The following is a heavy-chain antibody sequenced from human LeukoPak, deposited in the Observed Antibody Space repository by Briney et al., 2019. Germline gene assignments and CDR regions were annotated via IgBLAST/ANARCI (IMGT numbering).Heavy chain of an antibody. J-gene: IGHJ4*02. D-gene: IGHD1-26*01. CDR2: IYPGDSDT. Sequence: KGGESLKISCKGSGYSFTSYWIGWVRQMPGKGLEWMGIIYPGDSDTRYSPSFQGQVTISADKSISTAYLQWSSLKASDTAMYYCARFSDGGSYLRHFDYWGQGTLVTVSS. V-gene: IGHV5-51*01. CDR3: ARFSDGGSYLRHFDY. CDR1: GYSFTSYW.